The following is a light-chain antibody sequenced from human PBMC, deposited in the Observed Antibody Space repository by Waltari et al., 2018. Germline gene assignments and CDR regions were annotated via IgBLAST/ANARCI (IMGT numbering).Light chain of an antibody. Sequence: QSALTQPASVSGSPGQSITISCTGTSSDVGGYNYVSWYQQHPGKAPKLMIYEVSNRPVGVSNRFPRSKSGNTAFLTISGLQAEDAADYYCSSYTSSSTLVFGGGTKLTVL. V-gene: IGLV2-14*01. CDR3: SSYTSSSTLV. J-gene: IGLJ2*01. CDR1: SSDVGGYNY. CDR2: EVS.